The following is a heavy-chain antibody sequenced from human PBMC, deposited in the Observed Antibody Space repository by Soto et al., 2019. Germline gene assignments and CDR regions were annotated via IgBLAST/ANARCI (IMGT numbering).Heavy chain of an antibody. D-gene: IGHD3-10*01. J-gene: IGHJ4*02. CDR2: IYHSGST. CDR1: GGSISSGGYS. V-gene: IGHV4-30-2*01. CDR3: ARAVDYYGSGSSYYFDY. Sequence: SETLSLTCAVSGGSISSGGYSWSWIRQPPGKGLEWIGYIYHSGSTYYNPSLKSRVTISVDRSKNQFSLKLSSVTAADTAVYYCARAVDYYGSGSSYYFDYWGQGTLVTVSS.